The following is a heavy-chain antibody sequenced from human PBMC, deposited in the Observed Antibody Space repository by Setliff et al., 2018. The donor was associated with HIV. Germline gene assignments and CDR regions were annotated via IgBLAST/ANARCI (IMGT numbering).Heavy chain of an antibody. CDR1: GGSISPHY. V-gene: IGHV4-34*01. CDR3: ARASGDTSKFVNYYYYYMDV. D-gene: IGHD6-19*01. CDR2: INHGGST. J-gene: IGHJ6*03. Sequence: SETLSLTCTVSGGSISPHYWSWIRQPPGKGLEWIGDINHGGSTNYNPSLKSRVTISVDMSKNQISLKLSSVTAAGTAVYYCARASGDTSKFVNYYYYYMDVWGKGTTVTVSS.